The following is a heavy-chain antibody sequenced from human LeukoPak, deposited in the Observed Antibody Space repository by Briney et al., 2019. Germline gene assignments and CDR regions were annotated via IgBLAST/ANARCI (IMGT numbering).Heavy chain of an antibody. CDR1: GGSISSGGYY. CDR2: IYYSGST. Sequence: SETLSLTCTVSGGSISSGGYYWSWIRQHPGKGLEWIGYIYYSGSTYYNPSLKSRVTISVDTTKNKFSLKLSSVTAPDTALYFCAGAGGFFSPFGYWGQGTLVTVSS. V-gene: IGHV4-31*03. CDR3: AGAGGFFSPFGY. J-gene: IGHJ4*02. D-gene: IGHD3-3*01.